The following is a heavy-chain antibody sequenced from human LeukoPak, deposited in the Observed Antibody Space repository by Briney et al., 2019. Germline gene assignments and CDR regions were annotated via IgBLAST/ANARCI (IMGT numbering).Heavy chain of an antibody. Sequence: PGGSLRLSCAASGFTFSSYGMHWVRQAPGKGLEWVAVIWYDGSNKFYADSVKGRFTISRDNSKNTLYLQMNSLRAEDTAVYYCAKVREPDIVVVPAAILVPGNHYYYYYMDVWGKGTTVTVSS. CDR2: IWYDGSNK. CDR1: GFTFSSYG. J-gene: IGHJ6*03. CDR3: AKVREPDIVVVPAAILVPGNHYYYYYMDV. V-gene: IGHV3-33*06. D-gene: IGHD2-2*02.